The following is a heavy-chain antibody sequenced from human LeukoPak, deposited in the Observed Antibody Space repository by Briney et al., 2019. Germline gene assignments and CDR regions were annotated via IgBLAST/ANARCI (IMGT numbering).Heavy chain of an antibody. CDR2: ISYDGSNK. CDR1: GFTVSSYA. J-gene: IGHJ4*02. Sequence: PGRSLRLSCAASGFTVSSYAMHWVRQAPGKGLEWVAVISYDGSNKYYADSVKGRFTISRDNSKNTLYLQMNSLRAEDTAVYYCASHPTSYSSSWPLDFDYWGQGTLVTVSS. V-gene: IGHV3-30-3*01. CDR3: ASHPTSYSSSWPLDFDY. D-gene: IGHD6-13*01.